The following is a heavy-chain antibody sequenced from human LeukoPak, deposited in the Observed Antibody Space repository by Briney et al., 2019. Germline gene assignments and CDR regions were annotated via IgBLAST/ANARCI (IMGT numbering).Heavy chain of an antibody. CDR3: AEFANYLDYGDKIDY. D-gene: IGHD4-17*01. J-gene: IGHJ4*02. V-gene: IGHV3-7*01. CDR2: IKQDGSEK. CDR1: GFTFSSYW. Sequence: GGSLRLSCAASGFTFSSYWMSWVRQAPGKGLEWVANIKQDGSEKYYVDSVKGRFTISRDNAKNSLYLQMNSLRAEDTAVYYCAEFANYLDYGDKIDYWGQGTLVTVSS.